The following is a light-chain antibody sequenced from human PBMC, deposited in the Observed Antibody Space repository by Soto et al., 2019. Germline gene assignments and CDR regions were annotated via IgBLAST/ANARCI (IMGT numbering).Light chain of an antibody. J-gene: IGKJ4*01. CDR2: VTS. Sequence: IHMTQSPSSLSASVGDRVTITCRASQGISKYLNWYQQKPGQAPKLLIYVTSNLQTGVPSRFSGTGSGTDFSLTISSLQPEDFATYYCQQSYSSPRSFGGGTKV. CDR1: QGISKY. V-gene: IGKV1-39*01. CDR3: QQSYSSPRS.